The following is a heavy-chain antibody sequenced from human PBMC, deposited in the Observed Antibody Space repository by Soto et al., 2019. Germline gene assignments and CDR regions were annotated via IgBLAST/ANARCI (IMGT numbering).Heavy chain of an antibody. V-gene: IGHV3-33*01. Sequence: LRLCCAASGFTPSSYGMHWVRQAPGKGLEWVAFIWHDGGNKFYAESVKGRFTISRDNSKNTLYLQMTSLSAEDTAMYYCARDGDVNTGFGKGYWGQGTLVTVSS. CDR2: IWHDGGNK. J-gene: IGHJ4*02. CDR3: ARDGDVNTGFGKGY. CDR1: GFTPSSYG. D-gene: IGHD3-16*01.